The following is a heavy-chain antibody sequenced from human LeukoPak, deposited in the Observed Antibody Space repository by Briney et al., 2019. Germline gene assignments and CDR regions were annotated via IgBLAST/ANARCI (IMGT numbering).Heavy chain of an antibody. CDR3: ASGAVAES. V-gene: IGHV4-61*02. D-gene: IGHD6-13*01. CDR1: GGSISSSSYY. Sequence: SETLSLTCTVSGGSISSSSYYWGWIRQPAGKGLEWIGRIYTSGSTNYNPSLKSRVTMSVDTSKNQFSLKLSSVTAADTAVYYCASGAVAESWGQGTLVTVSS. J-gene: IGHJ5*02. CDR2: IYTSGST.